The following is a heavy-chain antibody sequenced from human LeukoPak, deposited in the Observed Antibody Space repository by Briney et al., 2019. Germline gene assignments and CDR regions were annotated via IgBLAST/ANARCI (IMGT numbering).Heavy chain of an antibody. V-gene: IGHV1-2*02. D-gene: IGHD3-22*01. CDR2: IYTNRGGT. J-gene: IGHJ4*02. Sequence: ASVKVSCKGSRYTFTDYYMHWVRQAPGQGLEWMGWIYTNRGGTNYAQKFQGRVTMTRDTSINTAYMELSRLRSDDTAVYYCARAYDGSGNLDYWGQGTLVTVSS. CDR1: RYTFTDYY. CDR3: ARAYDGSGNLDY.